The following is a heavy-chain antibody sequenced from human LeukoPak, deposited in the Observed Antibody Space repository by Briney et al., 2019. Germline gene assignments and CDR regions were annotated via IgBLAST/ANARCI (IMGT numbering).Heavy chain of an antibody. D-gene: IGHD3-10*01. CDR3: ARDRGFTVARGVPSWFDP. CDR1: GDSISSGGYF. J-gene: IGHJ5*02. Sequence: PSETLSLTCTVSGDSISSGGYFWTWIRQPAGEGLEWIGRMYTDGGLSYNPSLKSRVAISMDTSKNQFSLKLTSVSAADTAVYYRARDRGFTVARGVPSWFDPWGQGTLVTVSS. V-gene: IGHV4-61*02. CDR2: MYTDGGL.